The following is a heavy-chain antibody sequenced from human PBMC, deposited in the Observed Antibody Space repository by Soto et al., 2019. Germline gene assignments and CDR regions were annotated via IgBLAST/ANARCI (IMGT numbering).Heavy chain of an antibody. CDR3: AREKWIFGVLVHQYYFDY. CDR2: IYEYGRT. Sequence: SETLSLTCAVSGASIGDTYWWSWVRQPPGKGLEWIGEIYEYGRTNYNASLESRVTISVDKSKNQFSLQLRSLTAADTAVYYCAREKWIFGVLVHQYYFDYWGQGTLVTVSS. D-gene: IGHD3-3*01. CDR1: GASIGDTYW. V-gene: IGHV4-4*02. J-gene: IGHJ4*02.